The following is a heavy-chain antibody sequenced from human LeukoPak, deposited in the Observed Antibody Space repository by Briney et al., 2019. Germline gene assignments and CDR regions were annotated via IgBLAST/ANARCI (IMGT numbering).Heavy chain of an antibody. V-gene: IGHV3-53*01. J-gene: IGHJ3*02. CDR3: ARDVEGGTFDI. CDR1: GFTVSSHF. CDR2: LYDDGTT. D-gene: IGHD3-16*01. Sequence: GGSLRLSCAASGFTVSSHFMSCVRQAPGKGLEWVSVLYDDGTTKYPDSVKGRFTISRDNSKNTLYLQMDSLRTEDTAVYYCARDVEGGTFDIWGQGTTVTVSS.